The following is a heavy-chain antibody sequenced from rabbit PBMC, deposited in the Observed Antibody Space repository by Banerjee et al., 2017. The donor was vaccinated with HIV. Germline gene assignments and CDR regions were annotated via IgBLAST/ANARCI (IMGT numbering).Heavy chain of an antibody. D-gene: IGHD2-1*01. V-gene: IGHV1S43*01. J-gene: IGHJ6*01. Sequence: QEQLEESGGGLVQPEGSLTLTCTASGFSFSGGQYMCWVRQAPGKGLEWIGFIYGGKGTTGFASWVNGRFTISSDDAQNTVDLQMNSLTAADTATYFCARGYDDYGENWLDLWGPGTLVTVS. CDR2: IYGGKGTT. CDR1: GFSFSGGQY. CDR3: ARGYDDYGENWLDL.